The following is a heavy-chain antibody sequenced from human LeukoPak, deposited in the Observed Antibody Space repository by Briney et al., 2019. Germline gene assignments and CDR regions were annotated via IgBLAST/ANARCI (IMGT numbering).Heavy chain of an antibody. J-gene: IGHJ3*02. CDR1: GFTFGDYA. V-gene: IGHV3-49*04. D-gene: IGHD4-17*01. Sequence: GGSRRLSCTASGFTFGDYAMSWVRQAPGKGMEWVGFIRSKAYGGTTEYAASVKGRFTISRDDSKSIAYLQMNSLRAEDTAVYYCAGAIYGDYVGAFDIWGQGTMVTVSS. CDR3: AGAIYGDYVGAFDI. CDR2: IRSKAYGGTT.